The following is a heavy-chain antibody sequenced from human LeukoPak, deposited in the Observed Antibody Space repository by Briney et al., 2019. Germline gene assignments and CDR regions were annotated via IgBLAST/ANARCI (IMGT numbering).Heavy chain of an antibody. CDR3: ARVKSITGTTRGSWFDP. CDR2: ISAYNGNT. D-gene: IGHD1-7*01. CDR1: GYTFTSYG. V-gene: IGHV1-18*01. J-gene: IGHJ5*02. Sequence: ASVKVSCKASGYTFTSYGISWVRQAPGQGLEWMGWISAYNGNTNYAQKLQGRVTMTTDTSTSTAYMELRSLRSDDTAAYYCARVKSITGTTRGSWFDPWGQGTLVTVSS.